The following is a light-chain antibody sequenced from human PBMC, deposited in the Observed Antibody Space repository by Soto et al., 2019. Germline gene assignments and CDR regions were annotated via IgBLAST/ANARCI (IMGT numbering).Light chain of an antibody. V-gene: IGKV3-11*01. CDR3: QQRNSWPET. CDR2: DSS. CDR1: QSVSSH. J-gene: IGKJ2*01. Sequence: EIVLTQSPATLSVSPGERATLSCRASQSVSSHLAWYQQKPGQGPRLLIYDSSNRATGIPVRFSGSGSGTDLTLTNSSLETEDFALYYCQQRNSWPETFGRGTKLEI.